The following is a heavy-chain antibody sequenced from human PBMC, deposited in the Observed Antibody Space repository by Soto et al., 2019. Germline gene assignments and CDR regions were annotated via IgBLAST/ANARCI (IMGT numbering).Heavy chain of an antibody. D-gene: IGHD5-18*01. V-gene: IGHV3-30*03. Sequence: QVQLVESGGGVVQPGRSLRLSCAASGFIFSRYGMHWVRQAPGKGLEWVAVISYDGSNKYYAESVKGRFIISRDKSENTLYLQMNSLRAEDTAVYYCARAGADTAMVMSHLSYYYGMDVWGQGTTVTVSS. CDR3: ARAGADTAMVMSHLSYYYGMDV. CDR1: GFIFSRYG. J-gene: IGHJ6*02. CDR2: ISYDGSNK.